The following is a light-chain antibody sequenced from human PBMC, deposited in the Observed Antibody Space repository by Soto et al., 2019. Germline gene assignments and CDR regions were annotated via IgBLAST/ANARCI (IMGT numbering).Light chain of an antibody. CDR1: NNDIGNYDY. J-gene: IGLJ7*01. Sequence: QSVLAQPPSASGSPGQSVTISCTGTNNDIGNYDYVSWYQQEPGKAPRLLIYEVFHRPSGVSHRFSGSKSGNTASLTVSGLQAEDEADYYCSSYAGSNNFVFGTGTQLTVL. CDR2: EVF. V-gene: IGLV2-8*01. CDR3: SSYAGSNNFV.